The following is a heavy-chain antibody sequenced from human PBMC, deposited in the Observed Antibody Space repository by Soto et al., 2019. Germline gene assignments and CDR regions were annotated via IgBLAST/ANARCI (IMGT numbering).Heavy chain of an antibody. J-gene: IGHJ6*02. D-gene: IGHD4-17*01. CDR2: ISFDGSNE. CDR3: ARPAATVIFYSGMDV. CDR1: VVTFSDYA. V-gene: IGHV3-30-3*01. Sequence: LSCATSVVTFSDYAVHWVRQAPGKGLEWVAIISFDGSNEHYADSVQGRFTISRDNSENTLYLQMNSLRADDTAVYYCARPAATVIFYSGMDVWGQGTTVTVSS.